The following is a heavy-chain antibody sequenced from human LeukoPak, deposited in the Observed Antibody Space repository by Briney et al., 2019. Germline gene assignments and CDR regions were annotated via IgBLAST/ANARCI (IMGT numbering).Heavy chain of an antibody. D-gene: IGHD5-12*01. CDR2: IHYSGRT. CDR3: ATEVAPSDHYYYYGMDV. CDR1: GGSISSNY. J-gene: IGHJ6*02. V-gene: IGHV4-59*01. Sequence: SETLSHTCTVSGGSISSNYWSWVRQPPGKGLELIGYIHYSGRTNYNPSLKSRVTISVDTSKNQFSLKLSSVTAADTAVYYCATEVAPSDHYYYYGMDVWGQGTTVTVSS.